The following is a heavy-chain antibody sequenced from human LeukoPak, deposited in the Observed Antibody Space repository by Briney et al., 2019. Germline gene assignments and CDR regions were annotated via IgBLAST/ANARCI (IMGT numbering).Heavy chain of an antibody. V-gene: IGHV1-2*02. CDR1: GYTFTGYY. D-gene: IGHD6-19*01. Sequence: GASVKVSCKASGYTFTGYYMHWVRQAPGQGLEWMGWINPNSGGTNYAQKFQGRVTMTRDTSISTAYMELSRLRSDDTAVYYCARERIAVAGTWGPFDYWGQGTLVTVSS. CDR3: ARERIAVAGTWGPFDY. J-gene: IGHJ4*02. CDR2: INPNSGGT.